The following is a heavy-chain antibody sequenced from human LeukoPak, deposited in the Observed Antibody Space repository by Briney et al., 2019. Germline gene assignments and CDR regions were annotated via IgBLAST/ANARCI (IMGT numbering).Heavy chain of an antibody. CDR1: FGFISCRSYY. J-gene: IGHJ3*02. CDR2: IYYSGST. CDR3: ARHGDGLDGAFDI. D-gene: IGHD5-24*01. V-gene: IGHV4-39*01. Sequence: PSQTQSLTYAFSFGFISCRSYYWGWIRQPPAKGLEMIGRIYYSGSTYYNPPLKSRLTISEDTSKTQFSLKLPSVSAADTALYSCARHGDGLDGAFDIWGEGTMVTVSS.